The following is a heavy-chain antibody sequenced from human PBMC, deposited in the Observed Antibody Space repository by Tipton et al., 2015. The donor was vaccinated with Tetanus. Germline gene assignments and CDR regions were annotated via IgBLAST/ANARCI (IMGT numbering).Heavy chain of an antibody. Sequence: GLVKPSETLSLTCTVSGGSISSYYWSWIRQPAGKGLEWIGRIDASGSTDYNPSLKSRVTMSVDTSENQFSLKLSSVIAADTAIYYCARVRSAAYTTNWYSGDNWFDPWGQGTLVTVSS. D-gene: IGHD6-13*01. CDR3: ARVRSAAYTTNWYSGDNWFDP. J-gene: IGHJ5*02. CDR1: GGSISSYY. V-gene: IGHV4-4*07. CDR2: IDASGST.